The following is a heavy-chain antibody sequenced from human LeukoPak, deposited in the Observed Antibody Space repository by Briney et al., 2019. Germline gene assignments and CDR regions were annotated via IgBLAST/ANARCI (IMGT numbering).Heavy chain of an antibody. CDR1: GDTFSNYA. CDR3: ARGSGYDYNWFDP. J-gene: IGHJ5*02. V-gene: IGHV1-2*02. D-gene: IGHD5-12*01. CDR2: INPNSGGT. Sequence: GASVKVSCKASGDTFSNYAINWVRQAPGQGLEWMGWINPNSGGTDYAQKFQGRVTMTRDTSISTAYMELSRLTSDDTAVYYCARGSGYDYNWFDPWGQGTLGIVSS.